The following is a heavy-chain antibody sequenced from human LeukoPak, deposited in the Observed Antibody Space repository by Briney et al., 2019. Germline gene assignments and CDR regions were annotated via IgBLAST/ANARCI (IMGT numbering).Heavy chain of an antibody. CDR1: GDSISTTSYY. CDR2: IYFRGTT. V-gene: IGHV4-39*02. Sequence: SETLSLTXTVSGDSISTTSYYWAWIRQSPGKGLEWIGSIYFRGTTHYNLSLKSRVSISIDTSKSQLSLKLSSVTAADTAVYYCARDPDGVGGAPFEHWGQGILVTVSS. CDR3: ARDPDGVGGAPFEH. D-gene: IGHD3-10*01. J-gene: IGHJ4*02.